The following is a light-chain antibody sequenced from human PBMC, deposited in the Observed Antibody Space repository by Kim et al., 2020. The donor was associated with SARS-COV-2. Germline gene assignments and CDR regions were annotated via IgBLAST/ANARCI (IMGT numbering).Light chain of an antibody. CDR2: GAS. Sequence: EIEMTQSPATLSVSPGERATLSCRASQNIGSNLAWYQHTPGQAPRLLIYGASIRATGIAARFSGSGSGTEFTLTISSLRSEDFALYYCQQYHYWPSLTFSGGTKVDIK. CDR3: QQYHYWPSLT. CDR1: QNIGSN. V-gene: IGKV3-15*01. J-gene: IGKJ4*01.